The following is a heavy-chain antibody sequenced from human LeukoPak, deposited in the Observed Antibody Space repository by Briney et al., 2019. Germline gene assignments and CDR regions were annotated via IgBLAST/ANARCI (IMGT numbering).Heavy chain of an antibody. CDR3: AKDDILTGYSLDY. CDR2: IRNDGSNK. V-gene: IGHV3-30*02. CDR1: GFTFSGYG. D-gene: IGHD3-9*01. Sequence: GGSLRLSCAASGFTFSGYGMHWVRQDPGKGLEWVAFIRNDGSNKYYAGSMKGRFTISRDNSKNTLYLQINSLRTEDTAIYYCAKDDILTGYSLDYWGQGTLVTVSS. J-gene: IGHJ4*02.